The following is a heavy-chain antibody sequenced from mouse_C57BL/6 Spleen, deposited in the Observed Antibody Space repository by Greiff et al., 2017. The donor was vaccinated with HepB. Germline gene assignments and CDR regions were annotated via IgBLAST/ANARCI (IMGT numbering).Heavy chain of an antibody. CDR2: ISSGGDYI. Sequence: EVQVVESGEGLVKPGGSLKLSCAASGFTFSSYAMSWVRQTPEKRLEWVAYISSGGDYIYYADTVKGRFTISRDNARNTLYLQMSSLKSEDTAMYYCTRGDYGNPFDYWGQGTTLTVSS. D-gene: IGHD2-1*01. CDR1: GFTFSSYA. CDR3: TRGDYGNPFDY. J-gene: IGHJ2*01. V-gene: IGHV5-9-1*02.